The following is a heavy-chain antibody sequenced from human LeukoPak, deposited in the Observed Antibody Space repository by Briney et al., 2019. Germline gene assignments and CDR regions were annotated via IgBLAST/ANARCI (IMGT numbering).Heavy chain of an antibody. V-gene: IGHV4-39*01. CDR1: GVSISSSNSY. CDR2: IYYSGNT. Sequence: SETLSLTCTVSGVSISSSNSYWGWIRQPPGKGLEWIGSIYYSGNTYYNASLKSRVSISIDTSKNQFSLRLTSVTAADTAVYYCARGPYSYDSSGAFDIWGQGTMVTVSS. CDR3: ARGPYSYDSSGAFDI. D-gene: IGHD3-22*01. J-gene: IGHJ3*02.